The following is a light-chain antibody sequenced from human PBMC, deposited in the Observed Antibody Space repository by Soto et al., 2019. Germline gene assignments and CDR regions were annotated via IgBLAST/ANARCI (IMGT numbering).Light chain of an antibody. CDR2: SNN. CDR3: AAWDDSLNGPG. V-gene: IGLV1-44*01. Sequence: QSVLTQPPSASGTPGQRVTISCSGSSSNIGSNTVNWYQQLPGTAPKLLIYSNNQRPSGVPDRFSGSKSGTSASLAVSGLQSEDGADYYCAAWDDSLNGPGFGTGTKVTVL. CDR1: SSNIGSNT. J-gene: IGLJ1*01.